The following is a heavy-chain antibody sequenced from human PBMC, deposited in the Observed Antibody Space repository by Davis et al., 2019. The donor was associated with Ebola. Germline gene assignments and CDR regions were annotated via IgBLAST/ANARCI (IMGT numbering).Heavy chain of an antibody. CDR1: GFRFRDYG. Sequence: PGGSLRLSCAGSGFRFRDYGMHWVRQAPGKGLEWVSLISWDGRSTAYADSVRDRFSISRDNSRNFLYLQMNDLRAEDTALYYCTAYDSTFRNYWGQGTLVTVSS. CDR2: ISWDGRST. D-gene: IGHD3-22*01. CDR3: TAYDSTFRNY. V-gene: IGHV3-43D*03. J-gene: IGHJ4*02.